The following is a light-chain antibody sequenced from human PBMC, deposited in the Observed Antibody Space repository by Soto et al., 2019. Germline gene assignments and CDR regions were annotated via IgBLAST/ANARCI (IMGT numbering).Light chain of an antibody. CDR2: DVS. V-gene: IGKV3-20*01. CDR1: QSVSSAY. J-gene: IGKJ1*01. CDR3: QQYGSSPET. Sequence: EMVMTQSPATLSVSPGERATLSCRASQSVSSAYLAWYQQKPGQAPRLLIYDVSSRATGIPDRFSGSGSGTDFTLTVSRLEPEDFAVYYCQQYGSSPETFGQGTKVDI.